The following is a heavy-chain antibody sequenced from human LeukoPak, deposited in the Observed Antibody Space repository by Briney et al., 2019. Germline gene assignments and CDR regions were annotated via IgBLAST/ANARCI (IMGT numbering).Heavy chain of an antibody. CDR1: GGTFSSYA. CDR3: ARDQVLRFFGYGMDV. Sequence: SVKVSCKASGGTFSSYAISWVRQAPGQGLEWMGRIIPILGIANYAQKFQGRVTITADKSTSTAYMELSSLRSEDTAVYYCARDQVLRFFGYGMDVWGQGTTVTVSS. D-gene: IGHD3-3*01. J-gene: IGHJ6*02. CDR2: IIPILGIA. V-gene: IGHV1-69*04.